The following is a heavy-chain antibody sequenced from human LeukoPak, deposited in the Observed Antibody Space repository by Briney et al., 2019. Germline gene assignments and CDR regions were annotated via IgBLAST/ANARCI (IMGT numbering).Heavy chain of an antibody. J-gene: IGHJ4*02. D-gene: IGHD6-13*01. CDR3: ARDGVSGYTTSWYDY. V-gene: IGHV3-7*01. CDR2: IKQDGSER. CDR1: GFTFSNYW. Sequence: GGSLRLSCAATGFTFSNYWMSWVRQGPGGGLEWVANIKQDGSERYYVDSVKGRFTVSRDNAKNSLFLQMNSLRAEDTAVYSCARDGVSGYTTSWYDYWGQGTLVTVSS.